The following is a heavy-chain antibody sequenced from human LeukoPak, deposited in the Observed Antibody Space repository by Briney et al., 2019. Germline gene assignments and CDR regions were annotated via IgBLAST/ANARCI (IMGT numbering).Heavy chain of an antibody. D-gene: IGHD3-10*02. Sequence: GGSLRQICAASGFTIISSYMSCVRQAPGKGLEWVSVTHSGGSTYYADSVKGRFTISRHNSKNTLYLQMNSLRAEDTAVYYCARDSKGPGMLCYCGPGALVTVSS. CDR3: ARDSKGPGMLCY. J-gene: IGHJ4*02. V-gene: IGHV3-53*04. CDR1: GFTIISSY. CDR2: THSGGST.